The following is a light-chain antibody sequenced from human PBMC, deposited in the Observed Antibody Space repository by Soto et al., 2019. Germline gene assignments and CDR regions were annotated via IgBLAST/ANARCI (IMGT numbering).Light chain of an antibody. V-gene: IGKV3-11*01. CDR1: QSVSSY. CDR3: QQRSNWPIT. J-gene: IGKJ5*01. Sequence: EIVLTQSPSTLSLSPGERATLSCRTSQSVSSYFAWYQQKPGRAPRLLIYDASNMDTGIPARFIGSGSGTDFTLTSSSQEPEDFAVYYCQQRSNWPITFGQGTRLEIK. CDR2: DAS.